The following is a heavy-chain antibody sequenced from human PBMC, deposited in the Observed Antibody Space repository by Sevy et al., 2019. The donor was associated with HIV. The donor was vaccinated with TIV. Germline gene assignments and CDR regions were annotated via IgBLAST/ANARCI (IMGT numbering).Heavy chain of an antibody. D-gene: IGHD3-22*01. V-gene: IGHV3-23*01. CDR2: INSGGGST. CDR3: AKDVVGEYYGSSGYSDH. Sequence: GGSLRLSCAASGFTFTEFVMSWVRQAPGKGLEWVSTINSGGGSTYYADSVKGRFTISRDNSQNTLDLQMNSLRAEDTAVYYCAKDVVGEYYGSSGYSDHWGQGTLVTVSS. CDR1: GFTFTEFV. J-gene: IGHJ4*02.